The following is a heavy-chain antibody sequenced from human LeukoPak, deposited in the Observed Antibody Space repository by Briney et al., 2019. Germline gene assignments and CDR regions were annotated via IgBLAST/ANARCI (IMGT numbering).Heavy chain of an antibody. CDR2: ISGSGGST. Sequence: PGGSLRLSCAASGFTFSSYAMSWVRQAPGKGLEWVSAISGSGGSTYYADSVKGRFTISRDNAKNSLYLQMNSLRAEDTAVYYCGRKSSGYYYDYWGQGTLVTVSS. D-gene: IGHD3-22*01. CDR1: GFTFSSYA. CDR3: GRKSSGYYYDY. J-gene: IGHJ4*02. V-gene: IGHV3-23*01.